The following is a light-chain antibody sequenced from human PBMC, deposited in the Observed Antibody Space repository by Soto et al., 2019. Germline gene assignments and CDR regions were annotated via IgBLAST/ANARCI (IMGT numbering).Light chain of an antibody. V-gene: IGLV2-14*01. J-gene: IGLJ1*01. CDR1: SSDVGGYDY. CDR2: DVS. CDR3: SSYTSSSTSV. Sequence: QSVLTQPASVSGSPGQSIAISCTGTSSDVGGYDYVSWYQQHPGKAPKLMIYDVSNRPSGVSNRFSGSKSDNTASLTISGLQAEDEADYYCSSYTSSSTSVCGTGTRSPS.